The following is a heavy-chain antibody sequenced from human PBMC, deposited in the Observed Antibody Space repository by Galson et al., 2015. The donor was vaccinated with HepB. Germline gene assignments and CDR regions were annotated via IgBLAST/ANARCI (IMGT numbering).Heavy chain of an antibody. Sequence: QSGAEVKKPGESLRISCKGSGYSFTSYWISWVRQMPGKGLEWMGRIDPSDSYTNYSPSFQGHVTISADKSISTAYLQWSSLKASDTAMYYCAKSSGRQQLASYFDYWGQGTLVTVSS. CDR2: IDPSDSYT. J-gene: IGHJ4*02. D-gene: IGHD6-13*01. V-gene: IGHV5-10-1*01. CDR1: GYSFTSYW. CDR3: AKSSGRQQLASYFDY.